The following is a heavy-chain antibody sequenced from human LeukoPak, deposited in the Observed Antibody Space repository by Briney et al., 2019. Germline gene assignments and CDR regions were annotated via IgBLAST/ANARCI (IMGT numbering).Heavy chain of an antibody. V-gene: IGHV3-21*01. CDR2: ISSSSSYI. CDR3: ARAFLYYYDSSGYYFDY. Sequence: GGSLRLSCAASGFTFSSYSMNWVRQAPEKGLEWVSSISSSSSYIYYADSVKGRFTISRDNAKNSLYLQMNSLRAEDTAVYYCARAFLYYYDSSGYYFDYWGQGTLVTVSS. CDR1: GFTFSSYS. J-gene: IGHJ4*02. D-gene: IGHD3-22*01.